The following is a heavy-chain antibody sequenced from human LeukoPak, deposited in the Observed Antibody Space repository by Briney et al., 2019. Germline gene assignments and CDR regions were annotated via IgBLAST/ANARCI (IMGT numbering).Heavy chain of an antibody. D-gene: IGHD6-19*01. J-gene: IGHJ4*02. CDR2: ISSSSSTK. CDR1: GFIFSSYS. V-gene: IGHV3-48*02. Sequence: GGSLRLSCAASGFIFSSYSMNWVRQAPGKGLEWVSYISSSSSTKYYADSVKGRFTVSRDNAKNSLYLQMNSLRDEDTAVYYCARDLPPGSSGWYLGYWGQGTLVTVSS. CDR3: ARDLPPGSSGWYLGY.